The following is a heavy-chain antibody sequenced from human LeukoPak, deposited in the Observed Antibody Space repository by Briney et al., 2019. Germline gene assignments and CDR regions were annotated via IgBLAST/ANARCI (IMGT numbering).Heavy chain of an antibody. CDR3: ARGWIDYDSSGYFVYMDYFDY. J-gene: IGHJ4*02. CDR1: GGSISSSSYY. D-gene: IGHD3-22*01. CDR2: IYYSGST. Sequence: SETLSLTCTVSGGSISSSSYYWGWIRQPPGKGLEWTGSIYYSGSTYYNPSLKSRVTISVDTSKNQFSLKLSSVTAADTAVYYCARGWIDYDSSGYFVYMDYFDYWGQGTLVTVSS. V-gene: IGHV4-39*07.